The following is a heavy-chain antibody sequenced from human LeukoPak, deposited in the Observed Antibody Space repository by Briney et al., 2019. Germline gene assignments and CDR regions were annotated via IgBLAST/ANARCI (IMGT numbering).Heavy chain of an antibody. CDR1: GYSFTNYW. V-gene: IGHV5-51*01. J-gene: IGHJ3*02. Sequence: GESLQISCQGSGYSFTNYWIGWVRQLPGKGLEWMGIIYPGDSATRYSPSFQGQVTISADKSIDTAYLQWSSLKASDTAIYYCARQGGQWLVQGAFDIWGQGTMVTVSS. D-gene: IGHD6-19*01. CDR3: ARQGGQWLVQGAFDI. CDR2: IYPGDSAT.